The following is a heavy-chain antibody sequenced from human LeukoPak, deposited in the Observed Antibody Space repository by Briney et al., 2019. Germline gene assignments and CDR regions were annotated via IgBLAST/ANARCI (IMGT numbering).Heavy chain of an antibody. V-gene: IGHV4-31*03. D-gene: IGHD1-26*01. J-gene: IGHJ4*02. CDR3: VGGSYSLEY. CDR2: TYYSGST. Sequence: SQTLSLTCTVSGTSISRSGYYWSWIRQHPGQGLECIGFTYYSGSTHYNPSLESRVTISVDTSKNQLSLKLNSVTAADTAVYYCVGGSYSLEYWGQGALATVSS. CDR1: GTSISRSGYY.